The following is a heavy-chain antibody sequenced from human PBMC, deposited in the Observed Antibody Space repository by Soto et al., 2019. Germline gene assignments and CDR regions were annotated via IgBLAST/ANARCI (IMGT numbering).Heavy chain of an antibody. CDR3: AKAAGQQGRVAC. V-gene: IGHV3-23*01. CDR2: ISGTGNST. Sequence: EVQLLESWGGLIQPGGSLRLSCAASGFTFSSYAMSWVRQVPGKGLEWVSGISGTGNSTYYADAVKGRFFISRDSSKNTVYLQMNSLRAEDTAIYYCAKAAGQQGRVACWGHGALV. J-gene: IGHJ4*01. CDR1: GFTFSSYA. D-gene: IGHD1-1*01.